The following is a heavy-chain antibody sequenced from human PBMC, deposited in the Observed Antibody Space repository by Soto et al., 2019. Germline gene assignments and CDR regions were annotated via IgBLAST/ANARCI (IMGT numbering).Heavy chain of an antibody. CDR1: GFSLSTTRVG. Sequence: QITLKESGPTLVKHTQTLTLTCTFSGFSLSTTRVGVGWIRQPPGKALEWLALIYLDDDKRYSPFLKSRLTITNDTSKNQVVLTMTNMDPIDTSTYFCAHALVAGLGYYFDYWGQGTLVTLAS. D-gene: IGHD6-19*01. V-gene: IGHV2-5*02. CDR2: IYLDDDK. J-gene: IGHJ4*02. CDR3: AHALVAGLGYYFDY.